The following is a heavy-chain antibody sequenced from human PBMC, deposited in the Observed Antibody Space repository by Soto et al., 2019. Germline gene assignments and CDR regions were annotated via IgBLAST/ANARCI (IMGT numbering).Heavy chain of an antibody. D-gene: IGHD3-10*01. CDR1: GYTFTSYD. CDR3: ARGRGSGSYYTPWFDP. CDR2: MNPNSGNT. V-gene: IGHV1-8*01. Sequence: SVKVSCKASGYTFTSYDINWVRQATGQGLEWMGWMNPNSGNTDYAQKFQGRVTMTRNTSISTAYMELSSLRSEDTAVYYCARGRGSGSYYTPWFDPWGQGTLVTVS. J-gene: IGHJ5*02.